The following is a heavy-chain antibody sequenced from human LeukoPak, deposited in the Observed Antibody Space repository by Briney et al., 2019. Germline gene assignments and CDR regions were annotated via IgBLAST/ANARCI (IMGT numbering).Heavy chain of an antibody. CDR3: VRDNIGYPNWFDS. Sequence: GGSLRLSCAASGFTFSSYAMSWVRQAPGKGLEWVSAISGSGGSTYYADSVKGRFTISRDNSKNTVYLQMNSLRAEDTAIYYCVRDNIGYPNWFDSWGQGTLVTVSS. J-gene: IGHJ5*01. CDR2: ISGSGGST. D-gene: IGHD3-22*01. V-gene: IGHV3-23*01. CDR1: GFTFSSYA.